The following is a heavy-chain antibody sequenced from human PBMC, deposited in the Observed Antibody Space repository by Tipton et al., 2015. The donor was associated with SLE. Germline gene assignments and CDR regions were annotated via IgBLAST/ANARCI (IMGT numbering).Heavy chain of an antibody. D-gene: IGHD6-19*01. CDR3: AKDLVEQWLVQYFDY. Sequence: FTFSRDNSKNTLYLQMNSLRAEDTAVYYCAKDLVEQWLVQYFDYWGQGTLVTVSS. J-gene: IGHJ4*02. V-gene: IGHV3-23*01.